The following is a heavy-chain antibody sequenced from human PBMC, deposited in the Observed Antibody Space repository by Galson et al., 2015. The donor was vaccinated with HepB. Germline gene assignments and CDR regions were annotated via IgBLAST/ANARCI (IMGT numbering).Heavy chain of an antibody. Sequence: QSGAEVKKPGESLKISCKGSGYSFTSYWIGWVRQMPGKGLEWMGIIYPGDSDTRYSPSFQGQVTISADKSISTAYLQWSSLKASDTAMYYCAGPRYYDYVWGSYRYTGMDVWGQGTTVTVSS. D-gene: IGHD3-16*02. CDR1: GYSFTSYW. V-gene: IGHV5-51*01. CDR3: AGPRYYDYVWGSYRYTGMDV. CDR2: IYPGDSDT. J-gene: IGHJ6*02.